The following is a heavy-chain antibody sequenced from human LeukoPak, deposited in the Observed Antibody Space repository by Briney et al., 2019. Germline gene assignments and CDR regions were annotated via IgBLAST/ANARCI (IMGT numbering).Heavy chain of an antibody. CDR2: INHSGST. V-gene: IGHV4-34*01. J-gene: IGHJ6*02. CDR1: GGSFSGYY. CDR3: ARPPKKTYYYGMDV. Sequence: SETLSLTCAVYGGSFSGYYWSWIRQPPGKGLEWIGEINHSGSTNYNPSLKSRVTISVDTSKNQFSLKLSSVTAADTAVYYCARPPKKTYYYGMDVWGQGITVTVSS.